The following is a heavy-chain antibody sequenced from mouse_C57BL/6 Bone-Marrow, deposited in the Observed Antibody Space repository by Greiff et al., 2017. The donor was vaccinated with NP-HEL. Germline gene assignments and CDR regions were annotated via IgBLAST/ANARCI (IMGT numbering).Heavy chain of an antibody. Sequence: QVQLQQPGAELVRPGTSVKLSCKASGYTFTSYWMHWVKQRPGQGLEWIGVIDPSDSYTHSNQKFKGKATLTVDTSSSTAYMQLSSLTSEDSAVYYCARLRRGAWFAYWGQGTLVTVSA. J-gene: IGHJ3*01. CDR1: GYTFTSYW. CDR2: IDPSDSYT. CDR3: ARLRRGAWFAY. D-gene: IGHD2-12*01. V-gene: IGHV1-59*01.